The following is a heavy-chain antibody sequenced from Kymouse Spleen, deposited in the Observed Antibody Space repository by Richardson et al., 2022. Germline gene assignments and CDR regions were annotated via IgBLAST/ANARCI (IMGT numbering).Heavy chain of an antibody. V-gene: IGHV3-33*01. Sequence: QVQLVESGGGVVQPGRSLRLSCAASGFTFSSYGMHWVRQAPGKGLEWVAVIWYDGSNKYYADSVKGRFTISRDNSKNTLYLQMNSLRAEDTAVYYCARDCYNWNYEDYYYYYGMDVWGQGTTVTVSS. CDR1: GFTFSSYG. J-gene: IGHJ6*02. CDR2: IWYDGSNK. CDR3: ARDCYNWNYEDYYYYYGMDV. D-gene: IGHD1-7*01.